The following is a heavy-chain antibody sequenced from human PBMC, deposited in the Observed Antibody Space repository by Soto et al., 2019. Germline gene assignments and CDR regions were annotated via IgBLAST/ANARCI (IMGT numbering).Heavy chain of an antibody. CDR2: INHSGST. Sequence: LTCAVYGGSFSGYYWSWIRQPPGKGLEWIGEINHSGSTNYNPSLKSRVTISVDTSKNQFSLKLSSVTAADTAVYYCARVNTIFGVVIPFDYWGQGTLVTVSS. V-gene: IGHV4-34*01. CDR1: GGSFSGYY. CDR3: ARVNTIFGVVIPFDY. D-gene: IGHD3-3*01. J-gene: IGHJ4*02.